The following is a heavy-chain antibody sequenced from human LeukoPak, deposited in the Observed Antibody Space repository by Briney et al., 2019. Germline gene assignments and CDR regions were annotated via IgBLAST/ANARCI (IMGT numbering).Heavy chain of an antibody. J-gene: IGHJ6*02. Sequence: EPLSLTFSVSGGSMTNYYWSWIRQPPGKGLEWIGHIYYRCDTKYNPSLKSRVTISLDTSKQQFSLRLTSVSAADTAAYYCARLSGPSGGPVSFFGLDVWGQGTTVAVSS. D-gene: IGHD6-19*01. CDR2: IYYRCDT. V-gene: IGHV4-59*08. CDR1: GGSMTNYY. CDR3: ARLSGPSGGPVSFFGLDV.